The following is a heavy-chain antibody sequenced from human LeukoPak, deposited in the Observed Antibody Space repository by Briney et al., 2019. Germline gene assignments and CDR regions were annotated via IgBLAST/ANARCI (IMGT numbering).Heavy chain of an antibody. CDR2: IWYDGNKN. V-gene: IGHV3-33*01. CDR3: ARVAQYSSAWYSFDY. Sequence: PGGSLRLSCAASGFTFSTYGMHWVRQAPGKGMEWVAVIWYDGNKNYYADSVKGRFTISRDNSKNTLYLQMNSLRVEDTAVYYCARVAQYSSAWYSFDYWGQGTLVTVSS. D-gene: IGHD6-19*01. J-gene: IGHJ4*02. CDR1: GFTFSTYG.